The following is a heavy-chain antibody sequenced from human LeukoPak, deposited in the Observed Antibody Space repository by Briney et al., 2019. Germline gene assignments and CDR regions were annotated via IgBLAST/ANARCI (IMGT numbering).Heavy chain of an antibody. J-gene: IGHJ5*02. Sequence: GGSLSLSCAASGFTFSSYAMSWVRQAPGKGLEWVSAISGSGGSTYYADSVKGRFTISRNNSKNTLYLQMNSLRAEDTAVYYCAKSSSGWAYSWFDPWGQGTLVTVSS. CDR3: AKSSSGWAYSWFDP. CDR2: ISGSGGST. D-gene: IGHD6-19*01. CDR1: GFTFSSYA. V-gene: IGHV3-23*01.